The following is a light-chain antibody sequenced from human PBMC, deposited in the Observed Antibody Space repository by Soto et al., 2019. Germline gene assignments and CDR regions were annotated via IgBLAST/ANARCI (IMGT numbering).Light chain of an antibody. CDR2: YMS. CDR1: QYVGSR. Sequence: EIVLTQSPATLSSSPGETATLSCRASQYVGSRLAWYQHKPGQAPRLLIYYMSKRATGIPARFGGSGSGTDFTLTISSLAPDDFAIYYCHQRQSWPRTFGQGTKVDIK. J-gene: IGKJ1*01. V-gene: IGKV3-11*01. CDR3: HQRQSWPRT.